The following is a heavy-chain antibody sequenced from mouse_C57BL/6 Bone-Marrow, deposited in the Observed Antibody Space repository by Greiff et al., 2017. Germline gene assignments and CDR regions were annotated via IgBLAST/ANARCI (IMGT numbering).Heavy chain of an antibody. CDR1: GFNIKDDY. V-gene: IGHV14-4*01. J-gene: IGHJ3*01. Sequence: DVKLQESGAELVRPGASVKLSCTASGFNIKDDYMHWVQQSPEQGLEWIGFIDPENGDTEYASKFQGKATITADTSSNPAYLQLSSLTSEDTAVYYCTTAAYGYEGVADWGKGTLVTVSA. CDR2: IDPENGDT. CDR3: TTAAYGYEGVAD. D-gene: IGHD2-2*01.